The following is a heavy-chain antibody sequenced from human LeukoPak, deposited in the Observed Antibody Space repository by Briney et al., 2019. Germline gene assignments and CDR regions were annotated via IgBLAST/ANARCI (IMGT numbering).Heavy chain of an antibody. D-gene: IGHD2-15*01. CDR1: GGSISSGDYY. Sequence: SETLSLTCTVPGGSISSGDYYWSWIRQPPGKGLEWIGYIYNSGSTYYKPSLKSRITISIDKSENQFSLKVSSVTAADTAVYYCARHDSAASSMDVWGPRTTVTVSS. CDR2: IYNSGST. CDR3: ARHDSAASSMDV. J-gene: IGHJ6*02. V-gene: IGHV4-30-4*01.